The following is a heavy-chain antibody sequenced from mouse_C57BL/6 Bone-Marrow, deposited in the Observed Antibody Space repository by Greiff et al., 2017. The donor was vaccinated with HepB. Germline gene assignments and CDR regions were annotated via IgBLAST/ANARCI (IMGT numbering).Heavy chain of an antibody. CDR3: TRGTGTGVYFDY. V-gene: IGHV5-9-1*02. CDR2: ISSGGDYI. D-gene: IGHD4-1*01. Sequence: EVKLMESGEGLVKPGGSLKLSCAASGFTFSSYAMSWVRQTPEKRLEWVAYISSGGDYIYYADTVKGRFTISRDNARNTLYLQMSSLKSEDTAMYYCTRGTGTGVYFDYWGQGTTLTVSS. CDR1: GFTFSSYA. J-gene: IGHJ2*01.